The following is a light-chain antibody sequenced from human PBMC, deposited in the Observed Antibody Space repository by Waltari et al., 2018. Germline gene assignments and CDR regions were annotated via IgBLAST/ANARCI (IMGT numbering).Light chain of an antibody. Sequence: QSVLTQPPSVSRAPGQSVTISCTGSSSNIAAGYDVHWYQQIPGSAPKVLIYRDDNRPSGVPGRFSGSKSGTSASLSVTGLHVEDEADYFCQSYDRDLNAVLFGGGTKLTVL. V-gene: IGLV1-40*01. CDR1: SSNIAAGYD. CDR3: QSYDRDLNAVL. J-gene: IGLJ2*01. CDR2: RDD.